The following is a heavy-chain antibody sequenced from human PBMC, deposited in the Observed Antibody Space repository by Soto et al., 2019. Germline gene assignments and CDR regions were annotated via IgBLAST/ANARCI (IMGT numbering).Heavy chain of an antibody. V-gene: IGHV4-59*01. Sequence: PSETLSLTCTVSGDSISTFYWSWIRQPPGKGLEWIAHSYYTARTNYNPSLKSRVTMSVDTSKKQSSLKLTSVTAADTAVYYCARQRGNYLDYWGQGSLVTASS. J-gene: IGHJ4*02. D-gene: IGHD3-10*01. CDR1: GDSISTFY. CDR2: SYYTART. CDR3: ARQRGNYLDY.